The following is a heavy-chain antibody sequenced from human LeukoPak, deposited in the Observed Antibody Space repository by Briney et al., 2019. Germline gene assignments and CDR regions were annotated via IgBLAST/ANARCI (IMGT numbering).Heavy chain of an antibody. CDR3: AGSRRTHLTADY. CDR1: GYTFTGYY. Sequence: ASVKVSCKASGYTFTGYYMHWVRQAPGQGLEWMGWINPNSGGTNYAQKLQGRVTMTTDTSTSTAYMELRSLRSDDTAVYYCAGSRRTHLTADYWGQGTLVTVSS. J-gene: IGHJ4*02. D-gene: IGHD1/OR15-1a*01. CDR2: INPNSGGT. V-gene: IGHV1-2*02.